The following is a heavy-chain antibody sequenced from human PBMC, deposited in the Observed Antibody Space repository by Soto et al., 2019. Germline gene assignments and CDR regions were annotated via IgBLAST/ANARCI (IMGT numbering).Heavy chain of an antibody. CDR2: IYWDDDK. Sequence: QITLKESGPTLVKPTQTLTLTCSFSGFSLSTSGVGVGWIRQPPGKALEWLALIYWDDDKRYSPSLKSRLTITKDTSKTQVVLTMTNMYPVDTATYYCAHPPLVLLWFGELSLNWGQGTLVTVSS. CDR1: GFSLSTSGVG. CDR3: AHPPLVLLWFGELSLN. D-gene: IGHD3-10*01. V-gene: IGHV2-5*02. J-gene: IGHJ4*02.